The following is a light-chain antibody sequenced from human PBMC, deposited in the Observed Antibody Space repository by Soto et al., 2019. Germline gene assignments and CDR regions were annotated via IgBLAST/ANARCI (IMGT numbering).Light chain of an antibody. V-gene: IGLV2-14*01. Sequence: SVLTQPASVSGSPGQSITISCTGTSSDVGGYNYVSWYQQHPGKAPKLMIYEVSNRPSGVSNRFSGSKSGNTASLTISGLQAEDEADYYCTSYTSSTALVFATGTKVTVL. J-gene: IGLJ1*01. CDR3: TSYTSSTALV. CDR2: EVS. CDR1: SSDVGGYNY.